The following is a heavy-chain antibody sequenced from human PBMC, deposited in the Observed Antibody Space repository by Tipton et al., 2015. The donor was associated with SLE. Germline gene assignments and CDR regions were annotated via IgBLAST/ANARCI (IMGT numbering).Heavy chain of an antibody. D-gene: IGHD6-6*01. J-gene: IGHJ4*02. V-gene: IGHV3-49*03. CDR1: GFIFGDYA. CDR2: IRSKVYGGTS. CDR3: ARGARGPDY. Sequence: SLRLSCTASGFIFGDYAMSWFRQAPGKGLEWVGFIRSKVYGGTSEYAASVKGRFSISIDDSTRIADLQMNSLKTEDTAVYYCARGARGPDYWGQGTLVTVSS.